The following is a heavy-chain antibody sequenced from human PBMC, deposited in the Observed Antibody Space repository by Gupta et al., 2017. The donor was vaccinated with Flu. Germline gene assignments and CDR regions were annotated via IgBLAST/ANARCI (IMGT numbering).Heavy chain of an antibody. V-gene: IGHV4-59*01. CDR2: IYYSGST. J-gene: IGHJ5*02. Sequence: QVQLQESGPGLVKPSETLSLTCTVPGGSISSYYWSWIRQPPGKGLEWIGYIYYSGSTNYNPSLKSRVTISVDTSKNQFSLKLSSVTAADTAVYYCARGYCSSTSCYGAGWFDPWGQGTLVTVSS. CDR3: ARGYCSSTSCYGAGWFDP. CDR1: GGSISSYY. D-gene: IGHD2-2*01.